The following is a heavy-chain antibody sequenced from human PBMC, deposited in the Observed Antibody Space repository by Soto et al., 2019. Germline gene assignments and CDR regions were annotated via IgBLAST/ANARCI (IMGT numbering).Heavy chain of an antibody. D-gene: IGHD5-18*01. Sequence: PGGSLRLSCAASGFTFNSYDMSWVRQAPGKGLEWVSAVSGGGSSTYYADSVKGRFTISRDNSQNTVTLLMSSLRADDTAVYYCAKGRIRGYSYGVFDFWGQGTLVTVSS. CDR1: GFTFNSYD. CDR3: AKGRIRGYSYGVFDF. CDR2: VSGGGSST. V-gene: IGHV3-23*01. J-gene: IGHJ4*02.